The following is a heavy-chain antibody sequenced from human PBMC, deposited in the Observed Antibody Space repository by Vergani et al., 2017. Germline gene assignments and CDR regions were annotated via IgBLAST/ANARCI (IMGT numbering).Heavy chain of an antibody. J-gene: IGHJ4*02. D-gene: IGHD3-22*01. Sequence: EVQLLESGGGLVQPGGSLRLSCAASGFTFSSYAMSWVRQAPGKGLEWVSAISGSGGSTYYADSVKGRFTISRDNSKNTLYLQMNSLRAEDTAGYYCAREESSGYYYSIDFGYWGQGTLVTVSS. CDR1: GFTFSSYA. V-gene: IGHV3-23*01. CDR2: ISGSGGST. CDR3: AREESSGYYYSIDFGY.